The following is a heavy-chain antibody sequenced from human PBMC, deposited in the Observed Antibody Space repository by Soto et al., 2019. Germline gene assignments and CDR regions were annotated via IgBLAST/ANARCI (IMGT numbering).Heavy chain of an antibody. CDR3: VTGYHSDY. V-gene: IGHV3-7*03. CDR1: GISTSSYW. Sequence: PGESLKISCAASGISTSSYWMGWVRPAPGRGLEWVASIKNDGSEKYYMDSLKGRFTISRDNALNSLYLQMNSLRAEDTAVYFCVTGYHSDYWGQGTLVTVSS. CDR2: IKNDGSEK. J-gene: IGHJ4*02. D-gene: IGHD5-18*01.